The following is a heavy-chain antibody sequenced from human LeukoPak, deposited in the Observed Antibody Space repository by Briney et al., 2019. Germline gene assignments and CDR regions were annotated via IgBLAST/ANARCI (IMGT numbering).Heavy chain of an antibody. CDR3: ARGLYYDSSGYPYYFDY. J-gene: IGHJ4*02. V-gene: IGHV3-30-3*01. Sequence: GGSLRLSCAAPGFSFSSYAMHWVRQAPGKGLEWVAVISYDGSNKYYADSVKGRFTISRDNSKNTLYLQMNSLRPEDTAVYYCARGLYYDSSGYPYYFDYWGQGTLVTVSS. D-gene: IGHD3-22*01. CDR2: ISYDGSNK. CDR1: GFSFSSYA.